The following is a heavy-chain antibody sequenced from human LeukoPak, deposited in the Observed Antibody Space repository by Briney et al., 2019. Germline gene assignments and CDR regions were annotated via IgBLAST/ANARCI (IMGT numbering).Heavy chain of an antibody. CDR2: IYSGGST. V-gene: IGHV3-66*01. CDR3: ARDRRWEPDYSYYYGMDV. D-gene: IGHD1-26*01. J-gene: IGHJ6*02. Sequence: PGGSLRLSCAASGFTVSSNYMSWVRQAPGKGLEWVSVIYSGGSTYYADSVKGRFTISRDNSKNTLYLQMNSLRAEDTAVYYCARDRRWEPDYSYYYGMDVWGQGTTVTVSS. CDR1: GFTVSSNY.